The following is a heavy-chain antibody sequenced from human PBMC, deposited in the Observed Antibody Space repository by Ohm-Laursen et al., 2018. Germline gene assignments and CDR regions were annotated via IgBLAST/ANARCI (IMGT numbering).Heavy chain of an antibody. CDR1: GGTFSSYA. D-gene: IGHD2-2*01. Sequence: ASVKVSCKASGGTFSSYAIVWVRQAAGQGPEWMGWMNPNSGNTGYSGDTGYQHKFRGRITMTRDTSISTAYMELSGLTSEDTATYYCARAVRNQLVSDYWGQGTLVTVSS. J-gene: IGHJ4*02. CDR3: ARAVRNQLVSDY. CDR2: MNPNSGNTGYSGDT. V-gene: IGHV1-8*02.